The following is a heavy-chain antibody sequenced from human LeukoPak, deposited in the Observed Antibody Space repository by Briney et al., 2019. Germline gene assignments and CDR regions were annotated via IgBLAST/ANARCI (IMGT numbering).Heavy chain of an antibody. V-gene: IGHV4-34*01. D-gene: IGHD3-9*01. CDR1: GGSFSGYY. CDR2: ITRTGRI. Sequence: SETLSLTCAVYGGSFSGYYWSWIRQPPEKGLDWIGEITRTGRINYNPALKGRVTMSLDTSKNQFSLELSSMTAADTAVYYCARLFDWGSVHWYFDLWGRGTLVTVSS. J-gene: IGHJ2*01. CDR3: ARLFDWGSVHWYFDL.